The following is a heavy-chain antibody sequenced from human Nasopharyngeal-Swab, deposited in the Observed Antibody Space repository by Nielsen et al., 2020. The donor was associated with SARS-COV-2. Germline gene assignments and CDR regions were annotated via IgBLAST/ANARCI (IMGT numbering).Heavy chain of an antibody. CDR2: INHSGST. Sequence: ESLKISCAASGFTFSTYAMTWIRQPPGKGLEWIGEINHSGSTNYNPSLKSRVTISVDTSKNQFSLKLSSVTAADTAVYYCARADYYDRYYYFDYWGQGTLVTVSS. J-gene: IGHJ4*02. CDR1: GFTFSTYA. CDR3: ARADYYDRYYYFDY. D-gene: IGHD3-22*01. V-gene: IGHV4-34*01.